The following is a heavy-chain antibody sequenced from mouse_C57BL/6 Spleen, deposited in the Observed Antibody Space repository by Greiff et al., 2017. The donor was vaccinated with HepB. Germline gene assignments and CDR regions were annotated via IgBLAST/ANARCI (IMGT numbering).Heavy chain of an antibody. Sequence: EVQLQQSGPELVKPGASVKISCKASGYSFTDYNMNWVKQSNGKSLEWIGVINPNYGTTSYNQKFKGKATLTVDQSSSTAYMQLNSLTSEDSAVYYCAPHYYGSSYGDYYAMDYWGQGTSVTVSS. D-gene: IGHD1-1*01. CDR1: GYSFTDYN. V-gene: IGHV1-39*01. CDR2: INPNYGTT. CDR3: APHYYGSSYGDYYAMDY. J-gene: IGHJ4*01.